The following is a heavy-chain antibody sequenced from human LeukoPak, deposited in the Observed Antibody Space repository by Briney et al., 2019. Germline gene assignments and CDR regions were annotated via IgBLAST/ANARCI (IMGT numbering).Heavy chain of an antibody. J-gene: IGHJ6*02. CDR3: ARGLVGYCSSTSCYGADYGMDV. D-gene: IGHD2-2*01. CDR2: IIPIRGIA. V-gene: IGHV1-69*04. CDR1: GGTFSSYS. Sequence: ASVKVSCKAAGGTFSSYSMSWVRQAPGQGLEWMGGIIPIRGIANYAQKFQGRVTITADKSTSTAYMELRSLRSEDTAVYYCARGLVGYCSSTSCYGADYGMDVWGQGTTVTVSS.